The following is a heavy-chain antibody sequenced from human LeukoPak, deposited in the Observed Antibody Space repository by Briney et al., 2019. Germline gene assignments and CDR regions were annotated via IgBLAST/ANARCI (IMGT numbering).Heavy chain of an antibody. CDR1: GYTFTAYY. CDR3: ARAADYYVKGAFDI. V-gene: IGHV1-46*01. CDR2: INPSGSDT. Sequence: ASVKVSCKATGYTFTAYYMHWVRQAPGQGLEWMGLINPSGSDTVYAQKFQGRVTMTRDMSTSTVYMELSSLRSEDTAVYYCARAADYYVKGAFDIWGQGTMVTVSS. J-gene: IGHJ3*02. D-gene: IGHD3-10*02.